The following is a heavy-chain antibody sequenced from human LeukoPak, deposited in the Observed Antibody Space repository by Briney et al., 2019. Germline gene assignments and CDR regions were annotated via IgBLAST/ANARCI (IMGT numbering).Heavy chain of an antibody. V-gene: IGHV4-39*01. CDR3: ARGRRDGYNLEYFDK. J-gene: IGHJ4*02. CDR2: FYYSGST. Sequence: SETLSLACTVSGGSITSSSYYWGWIRQPPGKGLQWIGSFYYSGSTYYNPSLKSRVTIYVDTSKNQFSLKLSSVTAADTAVYYCARGRRDGYNLEYFDKWGQGTLVTVSS. D-gene: IGHD5-24*01. CDR1: GGSITSSSYY.